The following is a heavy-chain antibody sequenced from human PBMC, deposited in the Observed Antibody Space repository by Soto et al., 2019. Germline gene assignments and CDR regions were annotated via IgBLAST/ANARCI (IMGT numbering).Heavy chain of an antibody. CDR1: GGSISSYY. CDR2: IYYSGST. Sequence: PSDTLSLTCTVSGGSISSYYWSWIRQPPGKGLEWIGYIYYSGSTNYNPSLKSRVTISVDTSKNQFSLKLSSVTAADTAVYYCARHNDYSNNPFYYYYYMDVWDKGTTVTVSS. J-gene: IGHJ6*03. D-gene: IGHD4-4*01. CDR3: ARHNDYSNNPFYYYYYMDV. V-gene: IGHV4-59*08.